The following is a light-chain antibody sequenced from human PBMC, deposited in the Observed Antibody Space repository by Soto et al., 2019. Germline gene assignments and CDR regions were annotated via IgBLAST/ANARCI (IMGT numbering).Light chain of an antibody. V-gene: IGKV3-11*01. Sequence: EIVLTQSPATLSLSPGERATLSCRASQSVSSYLAWYQQKPGQAPRLLIYDASNRATGIPARFSGSGSGTDFPLTISSLEPEDFAVYYCQQRSNWPPITLGQGTRLEIK. CDR3: QQRSNWPPIT. J-gene: IGKJ5*01. CDR1: QSVSSY. CDR2: DAS.